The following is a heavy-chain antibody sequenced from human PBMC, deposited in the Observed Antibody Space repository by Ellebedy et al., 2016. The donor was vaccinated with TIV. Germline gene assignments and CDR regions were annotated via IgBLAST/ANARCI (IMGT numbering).Heavy chain of an antibody. Sequence: SVKVSXXASGGTFSSYAISWVRQAPGQGLEWMGGIIPIFGTANYAQKFQGRVTMTEDTSTDTAYMELSSLRSEDTAVYYCAADLSSSWYGPPYYYYYGMDVWGQGTTVTVSS. V-gene: IGHV1-69*06. CDR1: GGTFSSYA. CDR2: IIPIFGTA. CDR3: AADLSSSWYGPPYYYYYGMDV. J-gene: IGHJ6*02. D-gene: IGHD6-13*01.